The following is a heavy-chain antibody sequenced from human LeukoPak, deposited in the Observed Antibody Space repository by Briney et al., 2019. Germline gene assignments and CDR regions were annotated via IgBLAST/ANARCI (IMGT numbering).Heavy chain of an antibody. D-gene: IGHD1-7*01. CDR1: GFTVSSNY. J-gene: IGHJ3*02. Sequence: GGPLRLSCAASGFTVSSNYVSWVRQAPGKGLEWVSVIYSGGSTYYADSVKGRFTISRDNSKNTLYLQMNSLRAEDTAVYYCARDPTTDAFDIWGQGTMVTVSS. V-gene: IGHV3-53*01. CDR2: IYSGGST. CDR3: ARDPTTDAFDI.